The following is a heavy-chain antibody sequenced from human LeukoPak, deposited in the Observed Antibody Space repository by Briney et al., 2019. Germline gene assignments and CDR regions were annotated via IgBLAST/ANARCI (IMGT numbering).Heavy chain of an antibody. J-gene: IGHJ4*02. Sequence: PQTLSLTCTVSGGSINSFYWSWIRHPPRKGLECIGYIYYTGSTNYNPSLKSRVTISVDTSKNQFSLKLSSVTAADTAVYYCARGHGGSDYWGQGTLVTVSS. CDR3: ARGHGGSDY. V-gene: IGHV4-59*01. CDR2: IYYTGST. D-gene: IGHD3-10*01. CDR1: GGSINSFY.